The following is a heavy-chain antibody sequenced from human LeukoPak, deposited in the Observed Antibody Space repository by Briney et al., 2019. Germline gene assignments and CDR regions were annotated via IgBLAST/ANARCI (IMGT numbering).Heavy chain of an antibody. CDR3: AGVRSTVGWRSFDY. CDR2: SYYTGSP. Sequence: PSETLSLTCTVSGSIISYYCSWIRQAPGKGLEWIGHSYYTGSPNYNPSLMSRVTISVDTPKNQFSLKLSSVTAADTAVYYCAGVRSTVGWRSFDYWGQGILVTVSS. D-gene: IGHD4-23*01. V-gene: IGHV4-59*08. CDR1: GSIISYY. J-gene: IGHJ4*02.